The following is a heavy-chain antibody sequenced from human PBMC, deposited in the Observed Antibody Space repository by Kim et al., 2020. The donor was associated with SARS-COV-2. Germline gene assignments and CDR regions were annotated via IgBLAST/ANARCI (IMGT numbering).Heavy chain of an antibody. CDR2: IIPIFGTA. CDR1: GGTFSSYA. CDR3: ARMGITYYYDSSGYYYGDY. D-gene: IGHD3-22*01. J-gene: IGHJ4*02. Sequence: SVKVSCKASGGTFSSYAISWVRQAPGQGLEWMGGIIPIFGTANYAQKFQGRVTITADESTSTAYMELSSLRSEDTAVYYCARMGITYYYDSSGYYYGDYWGQGTLVTVSS. V-gene: IGHV1-69*13.